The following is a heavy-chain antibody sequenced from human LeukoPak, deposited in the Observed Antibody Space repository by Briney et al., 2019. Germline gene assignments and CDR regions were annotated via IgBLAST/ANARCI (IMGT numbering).Heavy chain of an antibody. D-gene: IGHD6-25*01. CDR1: VGSFSGYY. J-gene: IGHJ2*01. CDR3: ARRRIAARPLGRYWYSDL. Sequence: SETLSLTCAVYVGSFSGYYWSWVRQPPGKGRGWLGEINHSGSTNYNPSLKSRVDISVGASKHQFFFMLSSVTAADTAGFYFARRRIAARPLGRYWYSDLWGRGTLATVSS. V-gene: IGHV4-34*01. CDR2: INHSGST.